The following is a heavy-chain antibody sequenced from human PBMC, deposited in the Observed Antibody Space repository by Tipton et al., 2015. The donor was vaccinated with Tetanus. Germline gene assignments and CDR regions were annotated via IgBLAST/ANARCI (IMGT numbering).Heavy chain of an antibody. CDR3: ARGLIDDFLGSRIYFDS. CDR2: IYQTGST. CDR1: GALLTTGGYS. Sequence: TLSLTCNVTGALLTTGGYSWGWIRQPPGQGLEWIGYIYQTGSTYFNPSLRSRLTMSVDTSRTLFSLTLIAVTAADTAVYFCARGLIDDFLGSRIYFDSWGPGTLVTVSS. V-gene: IGHV4-30-2*05. D-gene: IGHD2-8*01. J-gene: IGHJ4*02.